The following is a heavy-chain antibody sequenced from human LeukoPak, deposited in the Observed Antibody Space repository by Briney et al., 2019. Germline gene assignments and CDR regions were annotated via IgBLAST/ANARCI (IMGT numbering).Heavy chain of an antibody. V-gene: IGHV6-1*01. CDR3: ARERRTDLPFHYDWGRLSPLDY. D-gene: IGHD3-16*01. CDR1: GDSVSSNSAA. Sequence: SQTLSLTCAISGDSVSSNSAAWNWIRQSPSRGLEWLGRTYYRSKWYNDYAVSVKSRITINPDTSKNQFSLQLNSVTPEDTAVYYCARERRTDLPFHYDWGRLSPLDYWGQGTLVTVSS. J-gene: IGHJ4*02. CDR2: TYYRSKWYN.